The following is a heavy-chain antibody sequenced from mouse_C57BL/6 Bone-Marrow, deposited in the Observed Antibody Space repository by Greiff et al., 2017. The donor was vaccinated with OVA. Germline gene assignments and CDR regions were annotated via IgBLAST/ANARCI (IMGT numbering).Heavy chain of an antibody. CDR3: ARKANYYGSSRYAMDY. J-gene: IGHJ4*01. CDR2: IWSGGST. V-gene: IGHV2-2*01. Sequence: QVHVKQSGPGLVQPSQSLSITCTVSGFSLTSYGVHWVRQSPGKGLEWLGVIWSGGSTDYTAAFISRLSISKDNSKSQVFFKMNSLQADDTAIYYCARKANYYGSSRYAMDYWGQGTSVTVSS. CDR1: GFSLTSYG. D-gene: IGHD1-1*01.